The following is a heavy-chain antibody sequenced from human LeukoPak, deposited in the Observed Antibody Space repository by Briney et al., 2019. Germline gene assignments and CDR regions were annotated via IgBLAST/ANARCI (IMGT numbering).Heavy chain of an antibody. CDR2: ISGSGGST. CDR1: GFTFSSYA. Sequence: GGSLRLSCAASGFTFSSYAMSWVRQAPGKGLEWVSAISGSGGSTYYADSVKGRFTISRDNSKNTLYLQMNSLRAEDTAVYYCAKDRYGSGSYCKIQNGMDVWGQGTTVTVSS. D-gene: IGHD3-10*01. J-gene: IGHJ6*02. CDR3: AKDRYGSGSYCKIQNGMDV. V-gene: IGHV3-23*01.